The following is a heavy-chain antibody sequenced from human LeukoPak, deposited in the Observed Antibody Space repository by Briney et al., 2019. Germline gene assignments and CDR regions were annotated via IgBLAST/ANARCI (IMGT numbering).Heavy chain of an antibody. V-gene: IGHV3-23*01. Sequence: PGGSLRLSCAASGFTFSSYAMSWVRQAPGKGLEWVSGITASGNTRYYADSVKGRFTISRDNAKNTLYLQMNSLRAEDTAVYYCARGGDYASGSPGDYWGQGTLVTVSS. CDR2: ITASGNTR. J-gene: IGHJ4*02. CDR3: ARGGDYASGSPGDY. CDR1: GFTFSSYA. D-gene: IGHD3-10*01.